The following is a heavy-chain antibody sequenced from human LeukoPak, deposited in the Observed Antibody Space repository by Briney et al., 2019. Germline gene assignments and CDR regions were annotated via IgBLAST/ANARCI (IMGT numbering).Heavy chain of an antibody. D-gene: IGHD3-9*01. CDR3: ARQSSDILTGYYKGPYYYYGMDV. J-gene: IGHJ6*02. V-gene: IGHV4-39*01. Sequence: SETLSLTCTVSGGSISSSNYYWGWIRQPPGKGLEWIGSIYYSGSTYYNPSLKSGVTISVDTSKNQFSLKLSSVTAADTAVYYCARQSSDILTGYYKGPYYYYGMDVWGQGTTVTVSS. CDR2: IYYSGST. CDR1: GGSISSSNYY.